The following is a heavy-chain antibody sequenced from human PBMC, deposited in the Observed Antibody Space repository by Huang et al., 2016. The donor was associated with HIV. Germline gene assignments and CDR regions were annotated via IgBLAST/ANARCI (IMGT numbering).Heavy chain of an antibody. CDR2: FDPEIGET. CDR1: DYTLTEFS. J-gene: IGHJ4*02. CDR3: ATGFDVFFDF. V-gene: IGHV1-24*01. Sequence: QVQLVQSRAEVKKPGASVKVSCKVSDYTLTEFSIHWVRQPPGKGREWSGGFDPEIGETIYAQKFQGRVTMTEDTSTETAFMELSGLRPEDTAVYYCATGFDVFFDFWGQGTLVTVSS. D-gene: IGHD3-9*01.